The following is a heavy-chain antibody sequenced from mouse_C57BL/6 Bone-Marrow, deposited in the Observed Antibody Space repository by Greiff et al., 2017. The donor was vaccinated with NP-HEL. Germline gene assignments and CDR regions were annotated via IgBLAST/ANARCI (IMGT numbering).Heavy chain of an antibody. J-gene: IGHJ3*01. CDR2: IDPENGDT. Sequence: VQLQQSGAELVRPGASVKLSCTASGFNIKDDYMHWVKQRPEQGLEWIGWIDPENGDTEYASKFQGKATITADTSSNTAYLQLSSLTSEDTAVYYCTGHYYGSSWFAYWGQGTLVTVSA. CDR1: GFNIKDDY. D-gene: IGHD1-1*01. CDR3: TGHYYGSSWFAY. V-gene: IGHV14-4*01.